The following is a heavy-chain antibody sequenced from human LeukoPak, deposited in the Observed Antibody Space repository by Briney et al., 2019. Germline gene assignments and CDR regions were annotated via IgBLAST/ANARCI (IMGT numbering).Heavy chain of an antibody. D-gene: IGHD3-22*01. Sequence: GGSLRLSCAASGFTFSSYSMNWVRQAPGKGLEWVSSISSSSYIYYADSVKGRFTISRDNAKNSLYLQMNSLRAEDTAVYYCARALTHYYDSSGYYLDYWGQGTLVTVSS. CDR1: GFTFSSYS. J-gene: IGHJ4*02. CDR2: ISSSSYI. CDR3: ARALTHYYDSSGYYLDY. V-gene: IGHV3-21*01.